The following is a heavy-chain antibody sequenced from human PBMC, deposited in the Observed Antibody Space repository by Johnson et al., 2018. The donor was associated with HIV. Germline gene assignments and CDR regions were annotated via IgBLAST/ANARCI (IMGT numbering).Heavy chain of an antibody. CDR2: ISYDGSYK. CDR3: STTYALWFGELYVLGDAFDI. D-gene: IGHD3-10*01. J-gene: IGHJ3*02. CDR1: GFTFSSYA. Sequence: QVQLVESGGGVVQPGRSLRLSCAASGFTFSSYAMHWVRQAPGKGLEWVAVISYDGSYKYHADSGKGRFSISRDDSKNTRHLQMNSLKLEDTAVYYCSTTYALWFGELYVLGDAFDIWGQGTMVTVSS. V-gene: IGHV3-30-3*01.